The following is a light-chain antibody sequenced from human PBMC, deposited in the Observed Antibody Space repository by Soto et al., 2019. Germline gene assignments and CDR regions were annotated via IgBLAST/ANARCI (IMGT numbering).Light chain of an antibody. Sequence: EIVMTQSPATLSVSPGERATLSCRASQTVSSYLAWYQQKPGQAPRLLIYGASTRATGIPARFSGSGSGTEFTLTISSLQSEDFAVYFCQQYRNWPGYTFGQGTKLEIK. CDR1: QTVSSY. CDR2: GAS. CDR3: QQYRNWPGYT. V-gene: IGKV3-15*01. J-gene: IGKJ2*01.